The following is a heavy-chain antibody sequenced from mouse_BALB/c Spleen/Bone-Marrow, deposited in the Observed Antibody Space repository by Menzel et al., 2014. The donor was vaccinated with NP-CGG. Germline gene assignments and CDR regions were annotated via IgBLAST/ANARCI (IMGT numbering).Heavy chain of an antibody. CDR1: GFDFSRYW. Sequence: DVQLVESGGGLVQPGGSLKLSCAASGFDFSRYWISWVRQAPGKGLEWIGEINPDSSTINYTPSLKDKFIISRDNAKNTLYLQMSKVRSEDTALYYCAPNWDRGFAYWGQGTLVTVSA. CDR3: APNWDRGFAY. CDR2: INPDSSTI. V-gene: IGHV4-1*02. D-gene: IGHD4-1*01. J-gene: IGHJ3*01.